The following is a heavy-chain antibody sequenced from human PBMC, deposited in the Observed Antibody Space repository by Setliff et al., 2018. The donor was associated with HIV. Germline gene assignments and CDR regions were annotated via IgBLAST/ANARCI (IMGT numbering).Heavy chain of an antibody. CDR1: GGSISSYY. CDR3: ARSDYYDSSGYNWFDP. Sequence: PSETLSLTCTVSGGSISSYYWSWIRQPAGKGLEWIGRIYTSGSTNYNPSLKSRVTMSVETSKNQFSLKLSSVTAADTAVYYCARSDYYDSSGYNWFDPWGQGTLVTVSS. CDR2: IYTSGST. D-gene: IGHD3-22*01. J-gene: IGHJ5*02. V-gene: IGHV4-4*07.